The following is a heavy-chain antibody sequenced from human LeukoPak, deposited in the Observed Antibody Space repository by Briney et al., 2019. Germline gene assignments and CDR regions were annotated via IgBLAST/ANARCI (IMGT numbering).Heavy chain of an antibody. D-gene: IGHD6-13*01. CDR1: GDSVSSNNSA. Sequence: SQTLSLTCAISGDSVSSNNSAWNWIRQSPSRGLEWLGRAYYRSKWNIDYATSVKSRISINPDTSKNQFSLQLNSVTPEDTAVYYCARGGGAAGYYFDYWGQGALVTVSS. J-gene: IGHJ4*02. CDR3: ARGGGAAGYYFDY. CDR2: AYYRSKWNI. V-gene: IGHV6-1*01.